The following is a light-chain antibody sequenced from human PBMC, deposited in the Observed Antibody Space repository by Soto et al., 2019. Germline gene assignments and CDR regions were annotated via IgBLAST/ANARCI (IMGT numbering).Light chain of an antibody. CDR3: QHYNNWPWT. V-gene: IGKV3-15*01. CDR1: QSVSSF. Sequence: DIVLTQSPGTLSLSPGERATLSCRASQSVSSFLAWYQQKPGQAPRLLIYDASTRATAIPARFSGSGSGTEFTLTISSLQSEDFAVYFCQHYNNWPWTFGQGTKVDIK. J-gene: IGKJ1*01. CDR2: DAS.